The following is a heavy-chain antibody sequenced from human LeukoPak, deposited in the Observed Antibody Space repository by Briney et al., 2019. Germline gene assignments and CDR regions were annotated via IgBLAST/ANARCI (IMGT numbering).Heavy chain of an antibody. V-gene: IGHV3-23*01. J-gene: IGHJ4*02. Sequence: GGSLRLSCAAPGFTFSSYSMNWVRQAPGKGLEWVSTISGSGGSTHYADSVKGRFTISRDNSKNTLYLQMNSLRAEDTAVYYCAKGHSSAWYFFDYWGQGTLVTVSS. CDR2: ISGSGGST. D-gene: IGHD6-19*01. CDR1: GFTFSSYS. CDR3: AKGHSSAWYFFDY.